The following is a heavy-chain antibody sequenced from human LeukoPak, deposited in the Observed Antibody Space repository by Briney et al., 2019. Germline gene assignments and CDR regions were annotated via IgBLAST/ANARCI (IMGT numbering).Heavy chain of an antibody. J-gene: IGHJ4*02. Sequence: SETLSLTCTVSGDSISSYYWNWIRQPPGKGLEYIGWIHYSGSTDYNPSLKSRVTISLDRSKRQLSLKLSSVTAADTAVYYCARGGVHRGPFDYWGQGTLVTVSS. CDR3: ARGGVHRGPFDY. CDR2: IHYSGST. D-gene: IGHD1-1*01. V-gene: IGHV4-59*12. CDR1: GDSISSYY.